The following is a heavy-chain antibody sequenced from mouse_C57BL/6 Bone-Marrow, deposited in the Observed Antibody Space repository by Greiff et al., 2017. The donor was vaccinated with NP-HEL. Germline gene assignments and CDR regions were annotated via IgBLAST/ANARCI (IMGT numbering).Heavy chain of an antibody. D-gene: IGHD1-1*01. CDR1: GYSFTDYN. CDR3: ARSGYYYGSSYNYYFDY. Sequence: VQLKQSGPELVKPGASVKISCKASGYSFTDYNMNWVKQSHGKSLEWIGVINPNYGTTSYNQKFKGKATLTVDQSSSTAYMQLNSLTSEDSAVYYCARSGYYYGSSYNYYFDYWGQGTTLTVSS. CDR2: INPNYGTT. J-gene: IGHJ2*01. V-gene: IGHV1-39*01.